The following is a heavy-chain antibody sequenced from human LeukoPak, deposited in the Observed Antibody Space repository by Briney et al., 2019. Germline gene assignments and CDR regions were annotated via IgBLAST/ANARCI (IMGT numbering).Heavy chain of an antibody. J-gene: IGHJ4*02. V-gene: IGHV3-48*03. Sequence: GGSLRLSCAASGFTFSSYEVHWVRQAPGKGLEWVSYISSSGSTIYYADSVKGRFTISRDNAKNSLYLQMNSLRAEDTAVYYCARDYGGSSPFDYWGQGTLVTVSS. CDR1: GFTFSSYE. CDR3: ARDYGGSSPFDY. CDR2: ISSSGSTI. D-gene: IGHD4-23*01.